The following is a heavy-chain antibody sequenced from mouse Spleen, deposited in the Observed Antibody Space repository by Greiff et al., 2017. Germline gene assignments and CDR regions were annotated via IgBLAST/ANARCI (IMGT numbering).Heavy chain of an antibody. D-gene: IGHD2-1*01. CDR2: INPYNGGT. CDR3: AREGLYYGNYGFAY. J-gene: IGHJ3*01. CDR1: GYTFTDYY. Sequence: EVQLQQSGPVLVKPGASVKMSCKASGYTFTDYYMNWVKQSHGKSLEWIGVINPYNGGTSYNQKFKGKATLTVDKSSSTAYMELNSLTSEDSAVYYCAREGLYYGNYGFAYWGQGTLVTVSA. V-gene: IGHV1-19*01.